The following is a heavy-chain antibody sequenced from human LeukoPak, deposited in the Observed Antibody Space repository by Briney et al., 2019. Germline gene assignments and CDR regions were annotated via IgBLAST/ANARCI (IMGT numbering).Heavy chain of an antibody. CDR2: IRSKANSYAT. CDR3: VRRVVLNYFYYLDV. J-gene: IGHJ6*03. D-gene: IGHD5/OR15-5a*01. V-gene: IGHV3-73*01. Sequence: GGSLRLSCAASGFTFSGSAMHWVRQASGKGLEWVGRIRSKANSYATVYAASVKGRFTISRDDSKNTAYLQMNSLKTEDTAVYYCVRRVVLNYFYYLDVWGKGTTVTISS. CDR1: GFTFSGSA.